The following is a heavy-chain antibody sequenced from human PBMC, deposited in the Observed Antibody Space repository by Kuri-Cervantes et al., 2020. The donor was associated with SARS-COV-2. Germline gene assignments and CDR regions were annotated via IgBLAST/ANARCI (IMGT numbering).Heavy chain of an antibody. CDR1: GGTFSSYA. Sequence: SVKVSCKASGGTFSSYAISWVRQAPGQGLEWMGRIIPILGIANYAQKFQGRVTITADKSTSTAYMELSSLRSEDTAVYYCARDSGGIDDIWSGYSYYYGMDVWGQETTVTVSS. J-gene: IGHJ6*02. CDR2: IIPILGIA. CDR3: ARDSGGIDDIWSGYSYYYGMDV. V-gene: IGHV1-69*04. D-gene: IGHD3-3*01.